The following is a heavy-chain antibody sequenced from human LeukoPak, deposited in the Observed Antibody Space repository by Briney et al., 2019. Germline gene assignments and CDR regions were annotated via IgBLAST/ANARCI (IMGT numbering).Heavy chain of an antibody. J-gene: IGHJ5*02. Sequence: PGGSLRPSCAASGFTFSSYAMSWVRQAPGKGLEWVSGISDSGITYYAVSVKGRFTISRDNSKNTLYLQVNSLRAEDTAVYYCAKRMDWFDPWGQGTLVTVSS. D-gene: IGHD2-15*01. V-gene: IGHV3-23*01. CDR2: ISDSGIT. CDR3: AKRMDWFDP. CDR1: GFTFSSYA.